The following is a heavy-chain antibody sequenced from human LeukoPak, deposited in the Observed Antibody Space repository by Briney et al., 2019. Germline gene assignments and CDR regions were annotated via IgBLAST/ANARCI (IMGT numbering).Heavy chain of an antibody. V-gene: IGHV1-69*04. D-gene: IGHD1-1*01. CDR2: IIPIFGIA. J-gene: IGHJ6*02. CDR3: ARDRAGTGTPYYYGMDV. Sequence: SVKVSCKASGGTFSSYAISWVRQAPGRGLEWMGRIIPIFGIANYAQKFQGRVTITADKSTSTAYMELSSLRSEDTAVYYCARDRAGTGTPYYYGMDVWGQGTTVTVSS. CDR1: GGTFSSYA.